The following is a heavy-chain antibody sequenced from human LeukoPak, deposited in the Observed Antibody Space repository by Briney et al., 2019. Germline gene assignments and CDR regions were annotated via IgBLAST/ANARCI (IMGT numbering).Heavy chain of an antibody. D-gene: IGHD6-19*01. J-gene: IGHJ5*02. V-gene: IGHV3-21*04. CDR3: AKNPRPRQWLDWFDP. CDR1: GFTFSTYN. CDR2: ITSSSSYI. Sequence: GGSLRLSCAASGFTFSTYNMNWVRQAPGKGLEWVSSITSSSSYIYYADSVKGRFTISRDNSKNTLYLQMNSLRADDTAVYYCAKNPRPRQWLDWFDPWGQGTLVSVSA.